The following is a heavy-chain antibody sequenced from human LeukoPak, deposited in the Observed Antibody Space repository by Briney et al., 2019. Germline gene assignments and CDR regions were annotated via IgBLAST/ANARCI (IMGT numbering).Heavy chain of an antibody. CDR3: ARAPPSSGYSYHFDI. D-gene: IGHD5-18*01. CDR1: GFTFSNYW. Sequence: GGSLRLSCAASGFTFSNYWMRWVRQAPGKGLVWVSRIYRDGTGTVYAGSVKGRFTISRDNAKNMLYLQMNSLRVEDTAVYYCARAPPSSGYSYHFDIWGQGTMVTVSS. J-gene: IGHJ3*02. CDR2: IYRDGTGT. V-gene: IGHV3-74*01.